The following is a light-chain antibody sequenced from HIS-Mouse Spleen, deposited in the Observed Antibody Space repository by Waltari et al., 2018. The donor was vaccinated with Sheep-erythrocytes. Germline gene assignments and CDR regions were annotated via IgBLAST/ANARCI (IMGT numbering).Light chain of an antibody. CDR2: KVS. Sequence: DVVMTQSPLSLPVTLGQPASISCRSSQSLVHSDGNIYLNWFQQRPGQSPRCLIYKVSNRDSGVPDRCSGSGSGTDFTLKISRVEAEDVGVYYCMQGTFGQGTKLEIK. CDR1: QSLVHSDGNIY. CDR3: MQGT. V-gene: IGKV2-30*02. J-gene: IGKJ2*01.